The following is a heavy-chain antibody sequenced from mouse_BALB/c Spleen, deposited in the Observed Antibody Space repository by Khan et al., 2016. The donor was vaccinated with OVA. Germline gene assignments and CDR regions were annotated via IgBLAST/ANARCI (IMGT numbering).Heavy chain of an antibody. CDR3: ARGYDFFAY. V-gene: IGHV1S81*02. J-gene: IGHJ3*01. D-gene: IGHD2-14*01. CDR1: GYTFTSYY. CDR2: INPSNGGT. Sequence: QVQLQQPGAELVKPGASVKLSCKASGYTFTSYYIYWVKQRPGQGLEWIGGINPSNGGTYFNEKFESKATLTVDKSSSTAFMQVSSLTSEDSAVYYCARGYDFFAYWGQGTLVTVSA.